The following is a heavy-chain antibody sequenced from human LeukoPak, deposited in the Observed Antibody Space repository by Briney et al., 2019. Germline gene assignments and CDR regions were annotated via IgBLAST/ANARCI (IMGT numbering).Heavy chain of an antibody. CDR1: GFTVSSKY. Sequence: PGGSLRLSCAASGFTVSSKYMSWVRRAPGKGLEWVSVIYSGDKTYYADSVKGRFTISRDNSKNTLDLQMNSLRAEDTAVYYCARDLYDSSGYQRGYFQHWGQGTLVTVSS. CDR2: IYSGDKT. V-gene: IGHV3-66*01. CDR3: ARDLYDSSGYQRGYFQH. J-gene: IGHJ1*01. D-gene: IGHD3-22*01.